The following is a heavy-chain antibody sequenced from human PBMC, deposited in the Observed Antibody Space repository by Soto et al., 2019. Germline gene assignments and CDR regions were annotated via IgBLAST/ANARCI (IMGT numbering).Heavy chain of an antibody. CDR3: ARAPIHSGYETYYFDY. J-gene: IGHJ4*02. CDR2: IYYSGST. D-gene: IGHD5-12*01. V-gene: IGHV4-59*01. Sequence: PSETLSLTCTVSGGSISSYYWSWIRQHQGKGLEWIGYIYYSGSTNYNPSLKSRVTISVDTSKNQFSLKLSSVTAADTAVYYCARAPIHSGYETYYFDYWGQGTLVTVSS. CDR1: GGSISSYY.